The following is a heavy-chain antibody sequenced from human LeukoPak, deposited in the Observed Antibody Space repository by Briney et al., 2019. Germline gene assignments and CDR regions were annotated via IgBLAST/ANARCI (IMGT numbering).Heavy chain of an antibody. J-gene: IGHJ4*02. CDR3: ARETHKHYGSGSYNY. CDR1: GGSFSGYY. CDR2: INHSGST. V-gene: IGHV4-34*01. Sequence: SETLSLTCAVYGGSFSGYYWSWIRQPPGKGLELIGEINHSGSTTYNPSLKSRVTISVDTSKNQFSLKLSSVTAADTAVYYCARETHKHYGSGSYNYWGQGTLVTVSS. D-gene: IGHD3-10*01.